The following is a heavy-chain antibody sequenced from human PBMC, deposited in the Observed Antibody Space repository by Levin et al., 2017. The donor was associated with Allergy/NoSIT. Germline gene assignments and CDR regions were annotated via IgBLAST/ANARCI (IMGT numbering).Heavy chain of an antibody. CDR3: ARQMCSGWYKGCAFDS. J-gene: IGHJ3*02. V-gene: IGHV5-51*01. D-gene: IGHD6-19*01. CDR2: IYPGDSDT. CDR1: GYSFTSYW. Sequence: LGESLKISCKGSGYSFTSYWIGWVRQMPGKGLEWMGIIYPGDSDTRYSPSFQGQVTISADKSISTAYLQWSSLKASDTAMYYCARQMCSGWYKGCAFDSWGQGTMVTVSS.